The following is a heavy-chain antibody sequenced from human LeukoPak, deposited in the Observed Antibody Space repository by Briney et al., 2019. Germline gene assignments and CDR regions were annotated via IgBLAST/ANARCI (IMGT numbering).Heavy chain of an antibody. CDR1: GFTFSSYA. CDR2: ISGSGGST. J-gene: IGHJ4*02. D-gene: IGHD3-22*01. CDR3: AKFTETYYYDSSGHFDY. V-gene: IGHV3-23*01. Sequence: GGSLRLSCAASGFTFSSYAMSWVRQAPGKGLEWVSGISGSGGSTYYADSVKGRFTISRDNSKNTLYLQMNSLRAEDTAVYYCAKFTETYYYDSSGHFDYWGQGTLVTVSS.